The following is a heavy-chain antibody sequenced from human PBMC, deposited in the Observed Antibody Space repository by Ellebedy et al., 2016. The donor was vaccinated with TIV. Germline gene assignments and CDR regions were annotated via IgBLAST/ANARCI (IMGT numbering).Heavy chain of an antibody. CDR1: GYKLTNYW. V-gene: IGHV5-51*01. D-gene: IGHD5-18*01. J-gene: IGHJ4*02. CDR2: IYPGDSNT. CDR3: ASNYGYGVPVDF. Sequence: GESLKISCRGSGYKLTNYWIGWVRQMPGTGLEWLGIIYPGDSNTMYSPSFQGQVTISADKSVSTAYLQWTSLKASDTALYFCASNYGYGVPVDFWGQGTLVIVSS.